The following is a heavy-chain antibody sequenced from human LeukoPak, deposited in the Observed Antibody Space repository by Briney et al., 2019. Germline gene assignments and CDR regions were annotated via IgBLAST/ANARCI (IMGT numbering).Heavy chain of an antibody. CDR2: IRSDGSST. CDR1: GFTFSSYW. CDR3: ARDRGCTFDY. Sequence: GGSLRLSCTASGFTFSSYWMHWVRQAPGRGLVWVSLIRSDGSSTTYADSVKGRFTITRDNAQNTLFLQMNSLRAEDTAVYYCARDRGCTFDYWGQGTLVTVSS. D-gene: IGHD3-10*01. J-gene: IGHJ4*02. V-gene: IGHV3-74*01.